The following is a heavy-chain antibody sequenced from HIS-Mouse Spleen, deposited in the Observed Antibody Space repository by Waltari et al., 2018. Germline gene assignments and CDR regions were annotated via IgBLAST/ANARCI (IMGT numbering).Heavy chain of an antibody. CDR3: ARIAEGYSSGWYAFDY. Sequence: QVTLRESGPALVKPTQTLTLTCTFSGFSLSPSGMCVSWLRPPPGKALEWLARIDWDDDKYYSTSLKTRLTISKDTSKNQVVLTMTNMDPVDTATYYCARIAEGYSSGWYAFDYWGQGTLVTVSS. J-gene: IGHJ4*02. V-gene: IGHV2-70*15. D-gene: IGHD6-19*01. CDR2: IDWDDDK. CDR1: GFSLSPSGMC.